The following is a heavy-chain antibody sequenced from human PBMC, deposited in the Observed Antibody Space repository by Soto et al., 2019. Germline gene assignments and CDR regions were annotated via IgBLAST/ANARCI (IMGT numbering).Heavy chain of an antibody. V-gene: IGHV4-39*01. CDR2: IYYGGST. D-gene: IGHD1-20*01. Sequence: SETLSLTCTVSGGSISSSSYYWGWIRQPPGKGLEWIGSIYYGGSTYYNPSPKSRVTISVDTSKNQFSLKVSGVSAADTAVYYCATSQKGYNWNYFDHWGQGALVTVSS. J-gene: IGHJ4*02. CDR1: GGSISSSSYY. CDR3: ATSQKGYNWNYFDH.